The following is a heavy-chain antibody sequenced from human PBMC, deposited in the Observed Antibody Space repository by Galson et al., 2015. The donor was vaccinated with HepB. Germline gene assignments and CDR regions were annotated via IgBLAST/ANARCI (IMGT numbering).Heavy chain of an antibody. V-gene: IGHV3-74*01. D-gene: IGHD2-15*01. CDR2: VNGDGSRI. Sequence: SLRLSCAASGFTFSNYKMHWVRQAPGKGLVWVSRVNGDGSRIVYADSAKGRFTISRDNAKNTLSLQINSLRVEDTAVYYCARGGAEVGRFLDYRGQGAQVTVSS. CDR3: ARGGAEVGRFLDY. CDR1: GFTFSNYK. J-gene: IGHJ4*02.